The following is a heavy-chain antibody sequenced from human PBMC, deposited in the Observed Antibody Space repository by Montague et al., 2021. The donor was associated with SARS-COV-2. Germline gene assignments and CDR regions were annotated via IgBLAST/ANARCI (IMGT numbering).Heavy chain of an antibody. CDR2: IYWDDDK. CDR1: GFSLRTSGVG. D-gene: IGHD1-14*01. J-gene: IGHJ4*02. V-gene: IGHV2-5*02. CDR3: LNRGQYGSLICGFKSAKRKYYFDF. Sequence: PALVKPTQTVTLTCTFSGFSLRTSGVGVGWIRQPPGKALEWLSLIYWDDDKRYSPSLRTRLTTTKDTSQNQVVLTLTNMDPMDTATYFCLNRGQYGSLICGFKSAKRKYYFDFWGQGILVTVSS.